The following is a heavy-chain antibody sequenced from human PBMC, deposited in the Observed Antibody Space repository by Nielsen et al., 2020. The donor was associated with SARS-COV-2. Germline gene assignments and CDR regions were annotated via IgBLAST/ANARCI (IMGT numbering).Heavy chain of an antibody. J-gene: IGHJ4*02. Sequence: WVRQAPGQGLEWMGWINPNSGGTNYAQKFQGWVTMTRDTSISTAYMELSRLRSDDTAVYYCAKGFDFWSGYYFDYWGQGTLVTVSS. D-gene: IGHD3-3*01. V-gene: IGHV1-2*04. CDR3: AKGFDFWSGYYFDY. CDR2: INPNSGGT.